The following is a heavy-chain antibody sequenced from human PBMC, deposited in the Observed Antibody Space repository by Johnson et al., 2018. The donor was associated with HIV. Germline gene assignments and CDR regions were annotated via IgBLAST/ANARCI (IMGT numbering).Heavy chain of an antibody. J-gene: IGHJ3*02. Sequence: VQLVESGGGLVKPGGSLRLSCAASGFTFDDYAMHWVRQAPGKGLEWVSGISWNSGSIGYADSVKGRFTISRDNAKNSLYLQMNSLGADDTAVYYCAKDMGLSVGAVDALDIWGQGTMVTVSS. CDR2: ISWNSGSI. D-gene: IGHD1-26*01. CDR1: GFTFDDYA. V-gene: IGHV3-9*01. CDR3: AKDMGLSVGAVDALDI.